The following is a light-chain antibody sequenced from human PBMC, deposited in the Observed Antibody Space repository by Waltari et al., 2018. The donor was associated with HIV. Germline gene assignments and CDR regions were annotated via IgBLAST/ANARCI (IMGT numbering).Light chain of an antibody. CDR1: HSICDK. J-gene: IGKJ4*01. CDR3: QQASSFPHT. V-gene: IGKV1D-12*01. Sequence: DIQVMQSPSSVSVSVGDNVSISCQASHSICDKLAWYQMKPVEAPNLLVYSCSKLQSGVPSRFAASVSGPHFSLTITGLQREDFATYFCQQASSFPHTFGGGT. CDR2: SCS.